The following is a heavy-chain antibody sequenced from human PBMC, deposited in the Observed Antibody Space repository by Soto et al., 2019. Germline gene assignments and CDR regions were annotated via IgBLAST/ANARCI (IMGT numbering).Heavy chain of an antibody. J-gene: IGHJ4*02. D-gene: IGHD6-19*01. Sequence: GGSLRLSCAASGFTFSSYSMNWVRQAPGKGLEWVSYISSSSSTIYYADSVKGRFTISRDNAKNSLYLQMNSLKTEDTAVYYCTPLALKYSSGWYEFSDWGQGSLVTVSS. V-gene: IGHV3-48*01. CDR1: GFTFSSYS. CDR3: TPLALKYSSGWYEFSD. CDR2: ISSSSSTI.